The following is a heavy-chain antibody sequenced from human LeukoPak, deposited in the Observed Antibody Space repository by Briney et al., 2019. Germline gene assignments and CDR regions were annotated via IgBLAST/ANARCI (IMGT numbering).Heavy chain of an antibody. CDR1: GGSISSSNW. J-gene: IGHJ4*02. Sequence: SGTLSLTCAVSGGSISSSNWWSWVRQPPGKGLGWIGEIYHSGSTNYNPSLKSRVTISVDKSKNQFSLKLSSVTAADTAVYYCASGYYYDSSGAFDYWGQGTLVTVSS. D-gene: IGHD3-22*01. CDR2: IYHSGST. CDR3: ASGYYYDSSGAFDY. V-gene: IGHV4-4*02.